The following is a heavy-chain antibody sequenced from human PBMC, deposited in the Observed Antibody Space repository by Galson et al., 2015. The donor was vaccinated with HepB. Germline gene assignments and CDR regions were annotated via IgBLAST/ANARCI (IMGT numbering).Heavy chain of an antibody. J-gene: IGHJ4*02. Sequence: SLRLSCAASGFTFSDYYMNWIRQAPGKGLEWVSYISSSSSYTNYADSVKGRFTISRDNAKNSLYLQMNSLRAEDTAVYYCARTTVVPRYYFDYWGQGTLVTVSS. CDR3: ARTTVVPRYYFDY. CDR2: ISSSSSYT. V-gene: IGHV3-11*06. CDR1: GFTFSDYY. D-gene: IGHD4-23*01.